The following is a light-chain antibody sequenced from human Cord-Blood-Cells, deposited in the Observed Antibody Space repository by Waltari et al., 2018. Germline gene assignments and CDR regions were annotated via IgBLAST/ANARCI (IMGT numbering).Light chain of an antibody. CDR2: DAS. CDR3: QQYDNLPCT. CDR1: QDISNY. J-gene: IGKJ3*01. V-gene: IGKV1-33*01. Sequence: DIQMTQSPSSLSASVGDRVTITCQASQDISNYLNWYQQKPGKAPTLLIYDASNLETGVPSRFSGSGSGTDFTFTISSLQPEDIATYYCQQYDNLPCTFGPGTKVDIK.